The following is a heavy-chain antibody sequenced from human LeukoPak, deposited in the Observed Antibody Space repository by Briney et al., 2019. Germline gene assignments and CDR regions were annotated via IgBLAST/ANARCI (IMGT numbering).Heavy chain of an antibody. CDR1: SGSISPDY. Sequence: SETLSLTCSVSSGSISPDYWNWIRQPAGKGLEWIGRIDSSGNTHYNPSLKSRVTMSVDTSKKQFSLKLRSLTAADTAVYFCARDQGGDYPQAFDIWRQGTIVTVSS. V-gene: IGHV4-4*07. J-gene: IGHJ3*02. CDR3: ARDQGGDYPQAFDI. CDR2: IDSSGNT. D-gene: IGHD4-17*01.